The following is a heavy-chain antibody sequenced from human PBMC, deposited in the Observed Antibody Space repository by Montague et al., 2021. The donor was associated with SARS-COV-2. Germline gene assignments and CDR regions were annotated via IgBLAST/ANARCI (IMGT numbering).Heavy chain of an antibody. CDR3: ARDVRYYYDQ. CDR2: VSYRGST. Sequence: SETLSLTCSVSGGSMSSYHWFWIRQPPGKGLEWIGYVSYRGSTNYNLSLNSRVTISLDTSKNRFSLRVTSVTAADTAVYYCARDVRYYYDQWGQGILVTVSS. V-gene: IGHV4-59*01. CDR1: GGSMSSYH. D-gene: IGHD3-10*01. J-gene: IGHJ4*02.